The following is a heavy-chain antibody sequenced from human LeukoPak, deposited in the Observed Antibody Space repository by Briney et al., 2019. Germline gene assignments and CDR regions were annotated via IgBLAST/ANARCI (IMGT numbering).Heavy chain of an antibody. CDR1: GGSFSGYY. CDR2: INHSGST. J-gene: IGHJ4*02. D-gene: IGHD3/OR15-3a*01. CDR3: ARPPSGTSH. V-gene: IGHV4-34*01. Sequence: SETLSLTCAVYGGSFSGYYWSWIRQPPGKGLEWIGEINHSGSTNYNPSLKIRVTISVDTSKNQFSLKLSSVTSADTAVYFCARPPSGTSHWGQGTPVTASS.